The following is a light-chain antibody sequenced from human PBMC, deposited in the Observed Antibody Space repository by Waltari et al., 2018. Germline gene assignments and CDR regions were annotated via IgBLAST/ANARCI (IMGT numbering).Light chain of an antibody. CDR1: QSVLYSSNNKNY. Sequence: DIVMTQSPESLAVSLGERATINCKSSQSVLYSSNNKNYLAWYQQKPGQPPKLLIYWASTRESGVPDRFSGSGSGTYFTLIISSLQAEDVAVYYCQQYYRTPLTFSGGTKVEIK. V-gene: IGKV4-1*01. CDR3: QQYYRTPLT. J-gene: IGKJ4*01. CDR2: WAS.